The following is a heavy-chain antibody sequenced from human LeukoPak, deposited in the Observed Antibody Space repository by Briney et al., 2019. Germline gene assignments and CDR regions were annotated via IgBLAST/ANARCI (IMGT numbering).Heavy chain of an antibody. CDR1: GFTFDDYA. CDR2: ISWNSGSI. Sequence: SGRSLRLSCAASGFTFDDYAMHWVRQAPGKGLEWVSGISWNSGSIGYADSVKGRFTISRDNAKNSLYLQMNSLRVEDMALYYCAKDISSRIVASGFDQWGQGTLVTVSS. J-gene: IGHJ4*02. D-gene: IGHD6-13*01. CDR3: AKDISSRIVASGFDQ. V-gene: IGHV3-9*03.